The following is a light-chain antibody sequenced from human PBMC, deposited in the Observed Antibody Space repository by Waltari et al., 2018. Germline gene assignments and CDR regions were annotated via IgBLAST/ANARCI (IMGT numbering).Light chain of an antibody. CDR1: QSIGTY. Sequence: DIQMTQSPSSLSASVGDRVTITCRAGQSIGTYLPWYQHKPGEAPKLLIYAASTLQSGFPSRFSGSGSGTDFTLTLSSLQPEDFATYYCQQTYSSPTFGQGTKLEIK. V-gene: IGKV1-39*01. CDR3: QQTYSSPT. CDR2: AAS. J-gene: IGKJ2*01.